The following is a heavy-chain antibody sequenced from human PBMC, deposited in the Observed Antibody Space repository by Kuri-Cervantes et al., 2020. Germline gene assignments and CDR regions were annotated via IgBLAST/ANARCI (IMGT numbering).Heavy chain of an antibody. CDR1: GGTFSSYG. J-gene: IGHJ4*02. V-gene: IGHV1-69*10. CDR2: IIPILGTT. D-gene: IGHD3-9*01. CDR3: ARAHYGILIDQSLDIDY. Sequence: SVKVSCKASGGTFSSYGISWVRQAPGQGLEWMGGIIPILGTTNYAQKFQGRVTISADKSTSTAYMELSSLRSEDTAVYYCARAHYGILIDQSLDIDYWGQGTLVTVSS.